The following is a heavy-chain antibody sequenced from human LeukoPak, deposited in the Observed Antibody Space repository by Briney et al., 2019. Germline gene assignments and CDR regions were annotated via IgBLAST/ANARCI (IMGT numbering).Heavy chain of an antibody. Sequence: GASVKVSCKASGYTFTSYALHWVRQAPGQRLEWMGWINAGDGNTKYSQKFQGRVIVTRDTSATTAYMELSSLRSEDTAVYYCARTLNYYDSSGYYYWGQGTLVTVSS. CDR2: INAGDGNT. V-gene: IGHV1-3*01. J-gene: IGHJ4*02. D-gene: IGHD3-22*01. CDR3: ARTLNYYDSSGYYY. CDR1: GYTFTSYA.